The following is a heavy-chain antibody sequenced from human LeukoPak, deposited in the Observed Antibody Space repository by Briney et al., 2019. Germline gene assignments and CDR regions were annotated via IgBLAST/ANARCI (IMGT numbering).Heavy chain of an antibody. V-gene: IGHV1-2*02. CDR3: ARSRMVRGVLSWFDP. CDR2: NNTNSCGT. Sequence: GSAVNVSFKSSVYTFTFYYMHLVRQAPGQGLEGVGGNNTNSCGTNFEEKFQGRVTMTRDTSISKAYMELSRLRSDDTGVYYCARSRMVRGVLSWFDPWGQGTLVTVSS. J-gene: IGHJ5*02. CDR1: VYTFTFYY. D-gene: IGHD3-10*01.